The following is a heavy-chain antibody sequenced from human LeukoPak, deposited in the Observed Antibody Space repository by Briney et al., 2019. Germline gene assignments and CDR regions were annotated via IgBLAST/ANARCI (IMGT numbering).Heavy chain of an antibody. CDR3: AKASNWNYGTFDY. J-gene: IGHJ4*02. V-gene: IGHV3-23*01. CDR2: ISGSGGST. Sequence: GGPLRLSCAASGFTFSSYAMSWVRQAPGMGLEWVSAISGSGGSTYYADSVKGRFTISRDNSKNTLYLQMNSLRAEDTAVYYCAKASNWNYGTFDYWGQGTLVTVSS. D-gene: IGHD1-7*01. CDR1: GFTFSSYA.